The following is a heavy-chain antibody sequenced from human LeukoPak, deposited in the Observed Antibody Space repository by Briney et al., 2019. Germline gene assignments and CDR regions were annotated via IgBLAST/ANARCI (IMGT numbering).Heavy chain of an antibody. J-gene: IGHJ4*02. D-gene: IGHD4-17*01. CDR2: ISAYNGNT. V-gene: IGHV1-18*01. Sequence: ASVKVSCKASGYSFTSYGLSWVRQAPGQGLEWMGRISAYNGNTNYAQKLQGRVTMTTDASTTTAYLELRSLRSDDTAVYYCARGQTGSDYGDPDPPDYWGQGTLVIVSS. CDR1: GYSFTSYG. CDR3: ARGQTGSDYGDPDPPDY.